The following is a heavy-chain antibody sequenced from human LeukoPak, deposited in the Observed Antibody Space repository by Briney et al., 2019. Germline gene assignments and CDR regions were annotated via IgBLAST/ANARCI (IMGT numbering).Heavy chain of an antibody. J-gene: IGHJ3*02. D-gene: IGHD3-10*01. Sequence: SETLSLTCAVYGGSFSGYYWSWIRQPPGKGLEWIGEINHSGSTNYKPSLKSRVTISVDTSKNQFSLKLSSVTAADTAVYYCARVYPTYYYGSGSYAFDIWGQGTMVTVSS. CDR1: GGSFSGYY. V-gene: IGHV4-34*01. CDR2: INHSGST. CDR3: ARVYPTYYYGSGSYAFDI.